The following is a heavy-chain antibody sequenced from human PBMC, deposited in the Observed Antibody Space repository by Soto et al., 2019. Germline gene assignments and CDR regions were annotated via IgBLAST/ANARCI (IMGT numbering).Heavy chain of an antibody. CDR2: ISAYNGNT. CDR1: GYTFTSYG. CDR3: ARDRGGSGWFTYYEFDY. V-gene: IGHV1-18*01. J-gene: IGHJ4*02. D-gene: IGHD6-19*01. Sequence: QVQLVQSGAEVKKPGASVKVSCKASGYTFTSYGISWVRQAPGQGLEWMGWISAYNGNTNYAQKLQGRVTMTTDTSPSTASMELRSLRSDDTAVYYCARDRGGSGWFTYYEFDYWGQGTLVTVSS.